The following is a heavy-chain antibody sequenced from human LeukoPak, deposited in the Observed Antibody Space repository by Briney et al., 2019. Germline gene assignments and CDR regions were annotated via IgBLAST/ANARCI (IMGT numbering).Heavy chain of an antibody. J-gene: IGHJ4*02. CDR3: ARVKTETSGWYQFDY. Sequence: GGSLRLSCAASGFSVSKIYMSWVRQAAGKGLEWASLISVVGDTYYADSVKGRFTISRDNTENMLYLQMNSLRVEDTAVYYCARVKTETSGWYQFDYWGQGTLVTVSS. V-gene: IGHV3-53*05. CDR1: GFSVSKIY. CDR2: ISVVGDT. D-gene: IGHD6-19*01.